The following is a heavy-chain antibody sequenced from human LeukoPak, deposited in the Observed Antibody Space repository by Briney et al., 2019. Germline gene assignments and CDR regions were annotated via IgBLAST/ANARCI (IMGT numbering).Heavy chain of an antibody. CDR1: GGSFSGYY. CDR3: ARQMSGYDYRGDFDY. CDR2: INHSGST. D-gene: IGHD5-12*01. Sequence: KASETLSLTCAVYGGSFSGYYWSWIRQPPGKGLEWIGEINHSGSTNYNPSLKSRVTISVDTSKNQFSLKLSSVTAADTAVYYCARQMSGYDYRGDFDYWGQGTLVTVSS. J-gene: IGHJ4*02. V-gene: IGHV4-34*01.